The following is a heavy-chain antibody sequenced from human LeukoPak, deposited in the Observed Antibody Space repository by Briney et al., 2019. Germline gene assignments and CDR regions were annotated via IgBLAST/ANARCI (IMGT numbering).Heavy chain of an antibody. D-gene: IGHD3-10*01. CDR2: INPSGGST. Sequence: ASVKVSCKASGYTFTSYYMHWVRQAPGQGLEWMGIINPSGGSTSYAQKFQGRVTMTRDTSTSTVCMELSSLRSEDTAVYYCARDVTRITMVRGSGKRLGYWGQGTLVTVSS. J-gene: IGHJ4*02. CDR1: GYTFTSYY. V-gene: IGHV1-46*01. CDR3: ARDVTRITMVRGSGKRLGY.